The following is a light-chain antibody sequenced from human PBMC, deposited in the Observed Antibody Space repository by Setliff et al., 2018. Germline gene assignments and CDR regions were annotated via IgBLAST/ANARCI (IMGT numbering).Light chain of an antibody. CDR2: GAS. Sequence: EIVMTQSPATLSVSPGERATLSCRASQSVSSNLVWFQQRPGQAPRLLIYGASTRATGVSARFSGSGSGTDFTLTISSLQTEDFAVYYCLHHYNWPWKFGQGTKVDI. CDR1: QSVSSN. J-gene: IGKJ1*01. CDR3: LHHYNWPWK. V-gene: IGKV3-15*01.